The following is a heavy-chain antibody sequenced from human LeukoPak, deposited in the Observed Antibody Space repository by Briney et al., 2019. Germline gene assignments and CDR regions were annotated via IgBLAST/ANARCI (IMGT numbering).Heavy chain of an antibody. V-gene: IGHV3-53*01. CDR2: IYSGVPT. Sequence: PGGSLRLSCAASGFTVSSNYMSWVRQAPGKGLEWVSVIYSGVPTYYPDSVKGRFTIPRDNSKNTLYLQMNSLRAEDTAVYYWARERGPSRAFDIWGQGTMVTVS. CDR1: GFTVSSNY. CDR3: ARERGPSRAFDI. J-gene: IGHJ3*02.